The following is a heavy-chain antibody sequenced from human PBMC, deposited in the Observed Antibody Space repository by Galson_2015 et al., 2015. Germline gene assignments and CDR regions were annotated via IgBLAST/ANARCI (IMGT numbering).Heavy chain of an antibody. Sequence: SLRLSCAASGFTFSNAWMSWVRQAPGKGLEWVGRFKSKTDGGTTDYAAPVKGRFTISRDDSKNTLYLQMKSLKTEDTAVYYCTTDREYGSGPLDFDYWGQGTLVTVSS. CDR2: FKSKTDGGTT. CDR1: GFTFSNAW. J-gene: IGHJ4*02. V-gene: IGHV3-15*01. D-gene: IGHD3-10*01. CDR3: TTDREYGSGPLDFDY.